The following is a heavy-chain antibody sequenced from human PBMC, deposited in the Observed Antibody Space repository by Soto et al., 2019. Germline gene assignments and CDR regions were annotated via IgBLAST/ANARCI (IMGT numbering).Heavy chain of an antibody. CDR1: GHMFTSYY. J-gene: IGHJ4*02. Sequence: WASVKVSCKASGHMFTSYYLHWVRQAPGQGPEWVGRINPSGGSTSYAQKFQGRVAVTRDTSTSTVYMELSSLTSEDTAVYYCTRVLFRYFDFAYWGQGSLVT. D-gene: IGHD1-1*01. CDR3: TRVLFRYFDFAY. V-gene: IGHV1-46*01. CDR2: INPSGGST.